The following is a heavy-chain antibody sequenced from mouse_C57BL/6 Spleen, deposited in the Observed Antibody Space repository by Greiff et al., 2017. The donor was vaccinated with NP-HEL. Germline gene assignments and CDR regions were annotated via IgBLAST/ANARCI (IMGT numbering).Heavy chain of an antibody. CDR1: GFNIKNTY. CDR2: IGPANGNT. J-gene: IGHJ4*01. Sequence: VQLQQSVAELVRPGASVKLSCTASGFNIKNTYMHWVQQRPEQGLEWIGRIGPANGNTKSAPKFPGKAPITADTYSNTAYLQLSSLTSEDTAIYYCALHRYYYAMDYWGQGTSVTVSS. V-gene: IGHV14-3*01. CDR3: ALHRYYYAMDY.